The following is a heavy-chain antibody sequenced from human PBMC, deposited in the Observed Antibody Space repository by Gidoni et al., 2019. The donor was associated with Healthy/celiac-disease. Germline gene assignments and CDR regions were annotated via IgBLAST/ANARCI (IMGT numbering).Heavy chain of an antibody. CDR1: GYSISSGYY. D-gene: IGHD3-10*01. V-gene: IGHV4-38-2*02. Sequence: QVQLQESGPGLVKSSETLSLTCAVSGYSISSGYYWGWIRQPPGKGLEWIGSIYHSGSTYYNPSLKSRVTISVDTSKNQFSLKLSSVTAADTAVYYCARDLGFTMVRGIVDYWGQGTLVTVSS. CDR2: IYHSGST. J-gene: IGHJ4*02. CDR3: ARDLGFTMVRGIVDY.